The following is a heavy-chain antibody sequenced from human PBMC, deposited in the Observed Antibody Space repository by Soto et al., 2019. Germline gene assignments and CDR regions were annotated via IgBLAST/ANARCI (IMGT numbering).Heavy chain of an antibody. CDR3: ATSQKGYNWNYFDH. V-gene: IGHV4-39*01. CDR2: VFYTGFT. J-gene: IGHJ4*02. D-gene: IGHD1-20*01. CDR1: GASISGSYYY. Sequence: SYTLSLTCAVSGASISGSYYYWAWLRQSPGKGPEWIGSVFYTGFTSYNPSLESRASVSVDTSKSQFSLKLSAVTAADTAVYYCATSQKGYNWNYFDHWGQGALVTVSS.